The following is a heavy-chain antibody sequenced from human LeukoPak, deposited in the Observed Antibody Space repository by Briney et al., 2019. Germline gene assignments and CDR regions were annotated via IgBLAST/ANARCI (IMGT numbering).Heavy chain of an antibody. D-gene: IGHD3-10*01. CDR2: INPNSGGT. CDR1: GYTFTGYY. J-gene: IGHJ6*02. CDR3: ARVKALYGSGSFYYYYGMDV. V-gene: IGHV1-2*02. Sequence: ASVKVSCKASGYTFTGYYMHWARQAPGQGLEWMGWINPNSGGTNYAQKFQGRVTMTRDTSISTAYMELSRLRSDDTAVYYCARVKALYGSGSFYYYYGMDVWGQGTTVTVSS.